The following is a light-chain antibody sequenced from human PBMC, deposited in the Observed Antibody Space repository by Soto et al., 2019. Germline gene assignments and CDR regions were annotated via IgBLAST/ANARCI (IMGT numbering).Light chain of an antibody. V-gene: IGLV1-40*01. CDR3: QSYDSSRLV. CDR1: SSNIGAGYD. J-gene: IGLJ2*01. CDR2: GNS. Sequence: QSVLTQPPSVSGAPGQRVTISCTGSSSNIGAGYDVHWYQQLPGTAPKLLIYGNSNRPSGVPDRFSGSKSGTSASLAITGLHAEDEADYYCQSYDSSRLVFGGGTKLTVL.